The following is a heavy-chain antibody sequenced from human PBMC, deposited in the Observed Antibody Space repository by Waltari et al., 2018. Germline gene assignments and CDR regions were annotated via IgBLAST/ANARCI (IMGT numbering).Heavy chain of an antibody. J-gene: IGHJ5*02. Sequence: QVQLQESGTGLVKPSATLSLTGTVSGGSISSYYWSWIRQPPGKGLEWIGYIYYRGSTNYNPSLKSRVTISVDTSKNQFSLKLSSVTAADTAVYYCARHPENWNYGDNWFDPWGQGTLVTVSS. CDR3: ARHPENWNYGDNWFDP. CDR1: GGSISSYY. V-gene: IGHV4-59*08. D-gene: IGHD1-7*01. CDR2: IYYRGST.